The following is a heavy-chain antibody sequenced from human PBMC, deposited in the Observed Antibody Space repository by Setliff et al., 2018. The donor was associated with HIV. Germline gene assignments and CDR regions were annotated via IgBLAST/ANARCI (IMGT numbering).Heavy chain of an antibody. CDR1: GGSMSRFY. V-gene: IGHV4-59*01. CDR3: ARAEGDAYNSLPYFDS. J-gene: IGHJ4*02. D-gene: IGHD1-1*01. CDR2: VYSTGSI. Sequence: PSETLSLTCTVSGGSMSRFYWTWIRQPPGKGLEWIGFVYSTGSINYSPSFRGRLTISLDTSENQFSLHLTSVTAADTAFYYCARAEGDAYNSLPYFDSWGPGALVTVSS.